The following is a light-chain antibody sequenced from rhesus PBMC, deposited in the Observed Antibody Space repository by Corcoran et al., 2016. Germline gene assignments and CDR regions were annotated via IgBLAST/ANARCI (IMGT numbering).Light chain of an antibody. CDR1: QSLVHSNGNTY. CDR2: KVS. CDR3: MQYTHIPWT. V-gene: IGKV2-65*01. J-gene: IGKJ1*01. Sequence: DVVMTQSPLALPITPGQPASISCRSSQSLVHSNGNTYLSWFQQKPGQPPRLLLYKVSNRYSGVPDRFSGSGAGTDFTLKISRVEAEDVGVYSCMQYTHIPWTFGQGTNVEIK.